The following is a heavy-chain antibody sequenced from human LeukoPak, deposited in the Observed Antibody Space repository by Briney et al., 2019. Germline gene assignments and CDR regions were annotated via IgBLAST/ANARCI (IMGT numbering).Heavy chain of an antibody. CDR2: ISWNSGTI. CDR3: AKGNWGSPFDS. CDR1: GFTFGAYS. J-gene: IGHJ5*01. D-gene: IGHD7-27*01. V-gene: IGHV3-9*01. Sequence: QPGGSLRLSCAASGFTFGAYSMHWVRQVPGKDLEWVSGISWNSGTIDYVDSVRGRLTISRDNAKSSLYLQMNSLRADDTALYYCAKGNWGSPFDSWGHGTLVAVSS.